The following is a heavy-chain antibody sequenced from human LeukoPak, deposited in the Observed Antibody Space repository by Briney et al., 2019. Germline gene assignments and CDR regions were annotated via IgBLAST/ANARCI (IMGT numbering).Heavy chain of an antibody. J-gene: IGHJ4*02. CDR1: GFIFTTHW. Sequence: GGSLRLSCAASGFIFTTHWMSWVRQAPGKGLEWVSFISGSGGSTYYADSVKGRFTISRDNSKNTLYLQMNSLRAEDTAVYYCAKSRGQVGATELDYWGQGTLVTVSS. CDR3: AKSRGQVGATELDY. D-gene: IGHD1-26*01. V-gene: IGHV3-23*01. CDR2: ISGSGGST.